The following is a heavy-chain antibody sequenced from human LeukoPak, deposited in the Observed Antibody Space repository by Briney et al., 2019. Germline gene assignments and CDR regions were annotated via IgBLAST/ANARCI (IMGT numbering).Heavy chain of an antibody. Sequence: ASVKVSCKASGGTFSSYAISWVRQAPGQGLEWMGIINPSGGSTSYAQKFQGRVTMTRDTSTSTVYMELSSLRSEDTAVYYCARQWSYYPDYWGQGTLVTVSS. V-gene: IGHV1-46*01. CDR1: GGTFSSYA. CDR3: ARQWSYYPDY. J-gene: IGHJ4*01. D-gene: IGHD1-26*01. CDR2: INPSGGST.